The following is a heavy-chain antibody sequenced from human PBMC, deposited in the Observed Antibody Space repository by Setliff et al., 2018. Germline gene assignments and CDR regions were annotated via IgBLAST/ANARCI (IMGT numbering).Heavy chain of an antibody. J-gene: IGHJ4*02. Sequence: ASVKVSCKTPGYSFINYGLSWMRQAPGQGLEWVGWISGYNGNTDYAQKFQGRITITADKSTSTAYMELSGLRSDDTAVYFCARPRSPKISIFGVTPFDYWGQGTLVTVSS. D-gene: IGHD3-3*01. CDR2: ISGYNGNT. V-gene: IGHV1-18*01. CDR3: ARPRSPKISIFGVTPFDY. CDR1: GYSFINYG.